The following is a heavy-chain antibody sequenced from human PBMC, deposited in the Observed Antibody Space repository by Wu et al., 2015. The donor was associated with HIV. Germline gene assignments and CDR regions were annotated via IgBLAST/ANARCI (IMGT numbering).Heavy chain of an antibody. Sequence: QVQLVQSGAEVKKPGASVKVSCKASGYTFTSYGISWVRQAPGQGLEWMGWISGYNGNTGYAQKLQGRVTMTTDTSTSTAYMELRSLRSDDTAVYYCAREAYCSSTSCYSHFDYWGQGTLVTVS. V-gene: IGHV1-18*01. CDR2: ISGYNGNT. J-gene: IGHJ4*02. D-gene: IGHD2-2*01. CDR1: GYTFTSYG. CDR3: AREAYCSSTSCYSHFDY.